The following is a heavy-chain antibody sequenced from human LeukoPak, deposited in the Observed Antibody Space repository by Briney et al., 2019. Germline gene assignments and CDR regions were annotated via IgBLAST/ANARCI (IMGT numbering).Heavy chain of an antibody. CDR1: GVSLSTYQ. CDR3: AREMGTAFDY. CDR2: IYYTGIT. D-gene: IGHD5-24*01. J-gene: IGHJ4*02. V-gene: IGHV4-59*01. Sequence: SETLSLTCSVSGVSLSTYQWSWIRQSPGKQLEWIGYIYYTGITDYNPSLKSRVTISVGTSQNQFSLKLSSVTAADTAIYYCAREMGTAFDYWGQGNLVTVSS.